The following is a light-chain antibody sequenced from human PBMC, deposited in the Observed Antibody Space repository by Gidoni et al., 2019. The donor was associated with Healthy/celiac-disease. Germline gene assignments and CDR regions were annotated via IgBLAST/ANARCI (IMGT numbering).Light chain of an antibody. CDR1: QSVSSN. Sequence: EIVMTKSPATLSVSPGERATLSCRARQSVSSNLAWYQQKPGQAPRLLIYGASTRATGIPARFSGSGSGTEFTLTISSLQSEDFAVYYCQQYNNWPPYTFGQXTKLEIK. J-gene: IGKJ2*01. V-gene: IGKV3-15*01. CDR3: QQYNNWPPYT. CDR2: GAS.